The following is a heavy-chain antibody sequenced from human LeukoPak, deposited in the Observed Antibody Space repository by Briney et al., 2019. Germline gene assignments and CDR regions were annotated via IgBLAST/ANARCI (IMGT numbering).Heavy chain of an antibody. D-gene: IGHD6-6*01. CDR2: IYYSGST. V-gene: IGHV4-39*07. J-gene: IGHJ4*02. CDR1: GGSISSSSYY. Sequence: PSETLSLTCTVSGGSISSSSYYWGWIRQTPGKGLEWIGSIYYSGSTYYNPSLKGRVTISVDTSKNQFSLKLSSVTAADTAVYYCARDYEYSSSSSSYGYWGQGTLVTVSS. CDR3: ARDYEYSSSSSSYGY.